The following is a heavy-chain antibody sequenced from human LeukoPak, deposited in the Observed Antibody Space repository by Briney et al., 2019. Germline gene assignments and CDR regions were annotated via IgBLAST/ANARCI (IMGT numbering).Heavy chain of an antibody. V-gene: IGHV4-59*08. D-gene: IGHD3-22*01. J-gene: IGHJ3*02. Sequence: SETLSLTCTVSGGSISSYYWSWIRQPPGKGLEWIGYIYYSGSTNYNPSLKSRVTISVDTSKNQFPLKLSSVTAADTAVYYCARPYYYDSSGYYVQGAFDIWGQGTMVTVSS. CDR2: IYYSGST. CDR1: GGSISSYY. CDR3: ARPYYYDSSGYYVQGAFDI.